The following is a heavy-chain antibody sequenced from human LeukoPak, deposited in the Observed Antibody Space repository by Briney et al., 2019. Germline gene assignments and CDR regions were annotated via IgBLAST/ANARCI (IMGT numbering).Heavy chain of an antibody. V-gene: IGHV4-59*01. Sequence: SETLSLTCSVSGGPIRSYYWSWLRQPPGKGLEGKGLEWIGYIYYGGSTSGSTNYNPSLKSRVTISVDTSKNQLSLKLNSVTAADTAVYYCARDNYYEGAFDVWGQGTMVTVSS. D-gene: IGHD3-22*01. CDR3: ARDNYYEGAFDV. J-gene: IGHJ3*01. CDR2: IYYGGSTSGST. CDR1: GGPIRSYY.